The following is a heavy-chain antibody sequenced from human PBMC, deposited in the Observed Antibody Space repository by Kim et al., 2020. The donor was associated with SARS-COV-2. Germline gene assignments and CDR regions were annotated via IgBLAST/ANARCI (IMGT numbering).Heavy chain of an antibody. J-gene: IGHJ6*02. D-gene: IGHD2-15*01. CDR2: ISNDGGVT. CDR1: GFRSSNYY. Sequence: GGSLRLSCAASGFRSSNYYVNWVRQRPGKGLEWVSRISNDGGVTHYVDSVRGRFTMSRDSAENTVYLQMNRLSAEDTAVYFCARGIFRDGFDVWGQGTTVSVSS. CDR3: ARGIFRDGFDV. V-gene: IGHV3-74*01.